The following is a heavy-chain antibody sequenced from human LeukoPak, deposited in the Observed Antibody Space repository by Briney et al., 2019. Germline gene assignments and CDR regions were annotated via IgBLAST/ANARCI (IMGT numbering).Heavy chain of an antibody. CDR2: IYHSGST. J-gene: IGHJ4*02. CDR1: GGSISSGGYY. V-gene: IGHV4-30-2*01. Sequence: SETLSLTCTVSGGSISSGGYYWSWIRQPPGKGLEWIGYIYHSGSTYYNPSLKSRVTISVDRSKNQFSLKLSSVTAADTAVYYCARDTVGATCQLYWGQGTLVTVSS. CDR3: ARDTVGATCQLY. D-gene: IGHD1-26*01.